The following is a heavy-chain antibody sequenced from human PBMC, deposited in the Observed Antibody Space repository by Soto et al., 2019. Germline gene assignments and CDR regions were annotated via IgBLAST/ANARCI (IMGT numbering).Heavy chain of an antibody. D-gene: IGHD2-15*01. CDR1: GVSISSYF. Sequence: SETLSLTCSVSGVSISSYFWSWIRQPPGRGLEWIGYTYHRGSTNYSPSLKSRVAISLDTSENQFSLKVSSVTAADTAVYYCESIGGYHGPIDYWGQGTPVTVSS. CDR3: ESIGGYHGPIDY. CDR2: TYHRGST. J-gene: IGHJ4*02. V-gene: IGHV4-59*01.